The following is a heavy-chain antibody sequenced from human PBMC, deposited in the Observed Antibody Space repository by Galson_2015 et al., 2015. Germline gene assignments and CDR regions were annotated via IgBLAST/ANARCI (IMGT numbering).Heavy chain of an antibody. CDR3: ARDGGNIAVAGTLDY. D-gene: IGHD6-19*01. CDR1: GFTFSSYG. J-gene: IGHJ4*02. Sequence: SLRLSCAASGFTFSSYGMHWVRQAPGKGLEWVAVIWYDGSNKYYADSVKGRFTISRDNSKNTLYLQMNSLRAEDTAVYYCARDGGNIAVAGTLDYWGQGTLVTVSS. CDR2: IWYDGSNK. V-gene: IGHV3-33*08.